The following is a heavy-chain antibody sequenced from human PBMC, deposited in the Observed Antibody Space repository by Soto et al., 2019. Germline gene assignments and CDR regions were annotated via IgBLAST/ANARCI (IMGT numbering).Heavy chain of an antibody. CDR1: GFTFSSYA. CDR2: ISGSGGST. V-gene: IGHV3-23*01. CDR3: AKGGYGDYFDY. D-gene: IGHD4-17*01. Sequence: GGSLRLSCAASGFTFSSYAMSWVRQAPGEGLEWVSAISGSGGSTYYADSGKGRFTISRDNSKNTLYLQMNSLRAEDTAVYYCAKGGYGDYFDYWGQGTLVTVSS. J-gene: IGHJ4*02.